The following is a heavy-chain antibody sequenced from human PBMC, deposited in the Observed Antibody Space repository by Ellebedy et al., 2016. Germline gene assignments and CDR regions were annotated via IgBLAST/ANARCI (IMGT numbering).Heavy chain of an antibody. J-gene: IGHJ3*02. V-gene: IGHV3-7*01. CDR3: VRDQGTTMTSYGLEI. CDR1: GFTFSVYW. CDR2: IKQDGSEK. D-gene: IGHD1-1*01. Sequence: GESLKISXAGSGFTFSVYWMTWVRQAPGRGLEWVANIKQDGSEKYYVDSVKGRFTISRDNAENSVSLQMNSLRVDDTAVYYCVRDQGTTMTSYGLEIWGQGTVVTV.